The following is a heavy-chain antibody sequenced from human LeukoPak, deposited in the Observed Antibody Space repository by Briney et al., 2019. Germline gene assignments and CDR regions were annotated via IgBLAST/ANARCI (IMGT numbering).Heavy chain of an antibody. CDR3: ARQPPGGYHSFVYYYYMDV. V-gene: IGHV1-69*02. D-gene: IGHD5-12*01. CDR1: GGTFSSYT. Sequence: ASVKVSCKASGGTFSSYTISWVRQAPGQGLEWMGRIIPILGIANYAQKFQGRVTITADKSTSTAYKGLSSLRSEDTAVYYCARQPPGGYHSFVYYYYMDVWGKGTTVTVSS. J-gene: IGHJ6*03. CDR2: IIPILGIA.